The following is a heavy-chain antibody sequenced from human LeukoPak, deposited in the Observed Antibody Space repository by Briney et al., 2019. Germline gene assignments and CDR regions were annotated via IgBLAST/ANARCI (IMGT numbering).Heavy chain of an antibody. D-gene: IGHD3-16*01. V-gene: IGHV3-30*01. Sequence: GRSLRLSCAVSGLSFSYYAMHWVRQAAGKGVEGVAIISNDGSDKYYADSLKGRFTISRDNSRNMLYLQMNSLRAEDTAVYYCARDDLLRRAFDFWGQGTMVTVPS. J-gene: IGHJ3*01. CDR2: ISNDGSDK. CDR3: ARDDLLRRAFDF. CDR1: GLSFSYYA.